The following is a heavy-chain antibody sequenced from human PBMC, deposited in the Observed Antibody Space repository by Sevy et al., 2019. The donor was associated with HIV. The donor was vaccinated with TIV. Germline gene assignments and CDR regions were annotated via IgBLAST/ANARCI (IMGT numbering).Heavy chain of an antibody. CDR1: GFTVSDAW. CDR2: IKSKTDGGTT. D-gene: IGHD2-15*01. J-gene: IGHJ4*02. CDR3: TLEGLYCSGGTCYSESFDS. Sequence: GGSLRLSCAAFGFTVSDAWMSWVRQAPGKGLQWVGRIKSKTDGGTTDYVTPVKGRFTISRDDSKNTLYVQINSLKTEDTAVYYCTLEGLYCSGGTCYSESFDSWGQGILVTVSS. V-gene: IGHV3-15*01.